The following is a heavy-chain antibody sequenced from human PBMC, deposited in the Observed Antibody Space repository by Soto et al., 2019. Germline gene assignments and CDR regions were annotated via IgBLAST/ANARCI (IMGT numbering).Heavy chain of an antibody. Sequence: GGSLRLSCAASGFTFSDYGMHWVRQAPGKGLEWVAVIWYDGSNKYYADSVKGRFTISRDNSKNTLYVQMNSLRAEDTAVYFCARDPSHGSGSYLDYWGQGTLLTVSS. CDR3: ARDPSHGSGSYLDY. CDR1: GFTFSDYG. CDR2: IWYDGSNK. J-gene: IGHJ4*02. V-gene: IGHV3-33*01. D-gene: IGHD3-10*01.